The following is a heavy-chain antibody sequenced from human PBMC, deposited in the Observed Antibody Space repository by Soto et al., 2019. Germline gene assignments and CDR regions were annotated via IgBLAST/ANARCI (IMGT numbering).Heavy chain of an antibody. Sequence: QLVESGGGVVQPGRSLRLSCSASGFIFSGYGMHWVRQAPGKGLEWVAVISYDESKTDYGDSVKGRFTISRDNSKNTVFLQASRLRDEDTGVGYCARERGMGSYFFALDVWGQGTTVSVSS. CDR3: ARERGMGSYFFALDV. CDR2: ISYDESKT. CDR1: GFIFSGYG. J-gene: IGHJ6*02. D-gene: IGHD3-10*01. V-gene: IGHV3-33*05.